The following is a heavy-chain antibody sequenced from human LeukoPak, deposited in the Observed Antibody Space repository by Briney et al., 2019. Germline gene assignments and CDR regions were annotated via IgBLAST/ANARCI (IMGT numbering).Heavy chain of an antibody. Sequence: GGSLRLSCAASGLSFSDHFMDWVRQAPGKGLEWVGRTRNKANSYTTEYAASVKGRFTISRDDSKSSVYLQMNSLKTEDTAVYYCARRNWNSHDYWGQGTLVTVSS. J-gene: IGHJ4*02. CDR2: TRNKANSYTT. V-gene: IGHV3-72*01. CDR1: GLSFSDHF. D-gene: IGHD1-1*01. CDR3: ARRNWNSHDY.